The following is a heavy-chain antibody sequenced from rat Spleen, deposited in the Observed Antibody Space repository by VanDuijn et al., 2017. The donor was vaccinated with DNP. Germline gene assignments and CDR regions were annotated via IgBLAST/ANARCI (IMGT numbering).Heavy chain of an antibody. CDR3: SITESDY. CDR1: GFTFSDYN. V-gene: IGHV5S10*01. CDR2: IIYDGSRT. J-gene: IGHJ2*01. Sequence: EVQLVESGGGLVQPGRSLKLSCAASGFTFSDYNMAWVRQAPKKGLEWVATIIYDGSRTYYRDSVKGRFTISRNNTKSTLYLQMNSLRSEDTATYYCSITESDYWGQGVMVTVSS. D-gene: IGHD1-11*01.